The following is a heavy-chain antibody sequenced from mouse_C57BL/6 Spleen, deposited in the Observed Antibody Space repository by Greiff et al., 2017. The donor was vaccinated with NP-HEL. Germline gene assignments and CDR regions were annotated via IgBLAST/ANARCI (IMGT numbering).Heavy chain of an antibody. CDR3: ARGYSNYGFAY. V-gene: IGHV1-69*01. CDR2: IDPSDSYT. D-gene: IGHD2-5*01. CDR1: GYTFTSYW. J-gene: IGHJ3*01. Sequence: VQLQQPGAELVMPGASVKLSCKASGYTFTSYWMHWVKQRPGQGLEWIGEIDPSDSYTNYNQKFKGKSTLTVDKSSSTAYMQLSSLTSEDSAVYYCARGYSNYGFAYWGQGTLVTVSA.